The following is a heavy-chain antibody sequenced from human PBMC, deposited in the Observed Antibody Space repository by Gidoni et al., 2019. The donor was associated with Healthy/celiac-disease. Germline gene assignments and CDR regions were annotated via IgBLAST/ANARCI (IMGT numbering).Heavy chain of an antibody. CDR2: ISSSSSYI. J-gene: IGHJ4*02. D-gene: IGHD3-3*01. CDR3: AKSFWSGYWTFDY. V-gene: IGHV3-21*01. Sequence: EVQLVESGGGLVKPGGSLRLSCAASGFTFSSYSMNWVRQAPGKGLAWVSSISSSSSYIYYADSVKGRFTISRDNAKNSLYLQMNSLRAEDTAVYYCAKSFWSGYWTFDYWGQGTLVTVSS. CDR1: GFTFSSYS.